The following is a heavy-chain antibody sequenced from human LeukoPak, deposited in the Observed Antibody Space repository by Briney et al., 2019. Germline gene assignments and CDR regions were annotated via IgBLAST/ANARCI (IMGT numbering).Heavy chain of an antibody. CDR2: IYYSGST. D-gene: IGHD3-10*01. J-gene: IGHJ4*02. Sequence: SETLFLTCTVSGGSFSSSSYYWGWIRQPPGKGLEWIGSIYYSGSTYYNPSLKSRVTISIDTSKNQFSLKLSSVTAADTAVYYCARGGSYYFWGQGTLVTVSS. V-gene: IGHV4-39*01. CDR3: ARGGSYYF. CDR1: GGSFSSSSYY.